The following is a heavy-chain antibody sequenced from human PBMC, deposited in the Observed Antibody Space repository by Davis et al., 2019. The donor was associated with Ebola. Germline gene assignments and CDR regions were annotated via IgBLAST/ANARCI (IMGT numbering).Heavy chain of an antibody. CDR1: GYTFTSYD. Sequence: ASVKVSCKASGYTFTSYDINWVRQATGQGLEWVGWMNPNSGNTGYAQKFQGRVTMTRNTSISTAYMELSSLRSEDTAVYYCARASSSGWYVDFDLWGRGTLVTVSS. J-gene: IGHJ2*01. CDR2: MNPNSGNT. CDR3: ARASSSGWYVDFDL. V-gene: IGHV1-8*01. D-gene: IGHD6-19*01.